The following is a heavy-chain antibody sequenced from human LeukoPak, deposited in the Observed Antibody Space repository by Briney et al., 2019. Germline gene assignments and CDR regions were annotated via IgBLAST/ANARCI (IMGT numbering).Heavy chain of an antibody. V-gene: IGHV3-74*01. Sequence: PGGSLRLSCAASGVTLSGYWVHWVRQAPEKGLVWVARINSDGSSMSYADSVKGRFTVSRDNAKNTLYLQMNRLRAEDTAMYYCARGGYSDRWGQGTLVTVSS. J-gene: IGHJ4*02. D-gene: IGHD3-22*01. CDR3: ARGGYSDR. CDR1: GVTLSGYW. CDR2: INSDGSSM.